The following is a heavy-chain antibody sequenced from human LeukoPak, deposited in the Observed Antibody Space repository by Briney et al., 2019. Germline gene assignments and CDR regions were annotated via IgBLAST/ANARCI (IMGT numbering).Heavy chain of an antibody. V-gene: IGHV3-7*01. J-gene: IGHJ4*02. CDR2: IKLDGSDK. D-gene: IGHD1-14*01. CDR1: GFTFSNRW. Sequence: PGGSLRLSCAASGFTFSNRWMSWVRQTPGKVLEWVAKIKLDGSDKYYMGSVRGRFTISRDNTKSSLYLEMNSLRVEDTAVYYCTREPGFDFWGQGALVTVSS. CDR3: TREPGFDF.